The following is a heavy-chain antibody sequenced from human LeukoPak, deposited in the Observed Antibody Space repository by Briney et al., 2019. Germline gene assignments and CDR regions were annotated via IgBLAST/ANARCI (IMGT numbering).Heavy chain of an antibody. D-gene: IGHD6-19*01. CDR3: ARDVLGSGWYSV. CDR2: IYYSGST. Sequence: SETLSLTCTVSGGSGGSISSYYWSWIRQPPGKGLEWIGYIYYSGSTNYNPSLKSRVTISVDTSKNQFSLKLSSVTAADTAVYYCARDVLGSGWYSVWGQGTLVTVSS. V-gene: IGHV4-59*01. J-gene: IGHJ4*02. CDR1: GGSGGSISSYY.